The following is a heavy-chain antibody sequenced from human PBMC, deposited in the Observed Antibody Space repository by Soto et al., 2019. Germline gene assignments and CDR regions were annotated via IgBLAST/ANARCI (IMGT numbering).Heavy chain of an antibody. V-gene: IGHV4-34*01. CDR2: INHTGGT. CDR1: GGSVNGYY. J-gene: IGHJ5*02. D-gene: IGHD3-3*01. Sequence: SETLSLTCAVYGGSVNGYYWNWIRQPPGKGLEWIGEINHTGGTHYNPSLKGRVTMSVDTSKNQFSLRLSSVTAADTAIYYCATRITVFGLLIPPFDPWGQGTQVTVSS. CDR3: ATRITVFGLLIPPFDP.